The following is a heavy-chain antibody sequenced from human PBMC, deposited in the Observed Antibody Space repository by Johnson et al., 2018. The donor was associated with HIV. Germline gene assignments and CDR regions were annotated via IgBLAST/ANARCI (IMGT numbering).Heavy chain of an antibody. D-gene: IGHD3-22*01. Sequence: VQLVESGGGLVQPGGYLRLSCAASGFTVSGNYMNWVRQAPGKGLEWVSVIYSDGSTYYADSVQGRFTLSRDNSQNTLYLQMNSLRAEDTAVYFCARDAPNFFDSSGVRDDAFDIWGPGTMVTVSS. J-gene: IGHJ3*02. CDR2: IYSDGST. V-gene: IGHV3-66*01. CDR1: GFTVSGNY. CDR3: ARDAPNFFDSSGVRDDAFDI.